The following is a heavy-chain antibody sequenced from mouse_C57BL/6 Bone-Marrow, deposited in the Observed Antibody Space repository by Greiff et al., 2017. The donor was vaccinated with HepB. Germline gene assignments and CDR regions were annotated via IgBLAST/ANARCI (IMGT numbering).Heavy chain of an antibody. CDR1: GYTFTSYW. CDR2: IDPSDSYT. J-gene: IGHJ4*01. CDR3: ARSTAQATYAMDY. D-gene: IGHD3-2*02. V-gene: IGHV1-69*01. Sequence: VQLQQPGAELVMPGASVKLSCKASGYTFTSYWMHWVKQRPGQGLEWIGEIDPSDSYTNYNQKFKGKATLTADKSSSTAYMQFSSLTSEDSAIYYCARSTAQATYAMDYWGQGTSVTVSS.